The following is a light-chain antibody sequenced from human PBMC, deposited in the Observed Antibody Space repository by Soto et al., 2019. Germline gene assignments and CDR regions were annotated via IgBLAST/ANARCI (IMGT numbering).Light chain of an antibody. Sequence: ESVLTQSPATLSLSPGERATLSCRASPSVSNSLAWYQHKPGQAPRLLIYDAPNRATGVPTRFSGSGSGTDFTRTISSLEPEDFAVYYCQQRNQWPPVTFGGGTRVEIK. CDR2: DAP. CDR1: PSVSNS. V-gene: IGKV3-11*01. CDR3: QQRNQWPPVT. J-gene: IGKJ4*01.